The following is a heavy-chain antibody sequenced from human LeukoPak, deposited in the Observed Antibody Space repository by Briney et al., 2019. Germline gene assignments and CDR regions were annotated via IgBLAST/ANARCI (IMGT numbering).Heavy chain of an antibody. CDR2: ISGSGGST. CDR1: GFTFSSYA. Sequence: GGSLRLSCAASGFTFSSYAMSWVRQAPGKGLEWVSAISGSGGSTYYADSVKGRFTISRDNSKNTLYLQMNSLRAEDTAVYYCAKAGGRVPAANGDVWGKGTTVTVSS. V-gene: IGHV3-23*01. J-gene: IGHJ6*04. D-gene: IGHD2-2*01. CDR3: AKAGGRVPAANGDV.